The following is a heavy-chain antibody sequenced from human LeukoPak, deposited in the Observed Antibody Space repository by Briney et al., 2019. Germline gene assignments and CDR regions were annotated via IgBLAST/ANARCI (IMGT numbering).Heavy chain of an antibody. D-gene: IGHD1-1*01. V-gene: IGHV4-4*07. Sequence: PSEALSLTCTVSGSSISSFFWGWVRQPAGKGLEWIGRMYTSGSPEYNSSLRSRVTMSLDTSKNQISLRLTSVTAADTAVYYYARGSINWNCFDIWGQGTMVTVSS. CDR1: GSSISSFF. CDR2: MYTSGSP. CDR3: ARGSINWNCFDI. J-gene: IGHJ3*02.